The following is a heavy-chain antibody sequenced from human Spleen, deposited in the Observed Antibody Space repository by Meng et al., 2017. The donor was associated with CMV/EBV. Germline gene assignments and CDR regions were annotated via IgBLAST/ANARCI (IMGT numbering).Heavy chain of an antibody. CDR3: AKDFYYFDY. CDR1: GFTFSNYG. V-gene: IGHV3-30*02. Sequence: GESLKISCAVSGFTFSNYGMHWVRQAPGEGLEWVAFIRYDGGNKYYADSVKGRFTISRDNSKNTLYLQMNSLRAEDTAVYYCAKDFYYFDYWGQGTTVTVSS. J-gene: IGHJ4*02. D-gene: IGHD3-3*01. CDR2: IRYDGGNK.